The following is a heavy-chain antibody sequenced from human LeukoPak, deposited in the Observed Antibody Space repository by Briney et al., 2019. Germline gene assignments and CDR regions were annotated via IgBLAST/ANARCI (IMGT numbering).Heavy chain of an antibody. J-gene: IGHJ4*02. V-gene: IGHV3-30*02. CDR3: AKDLGLQVGASPFDY. CDR1: GFSFRSSA. D-gene: IGHD1-26*01. Sequence: GGSLRLSCAASGFSFRSSAMHWVRQAPGKGLEWMAVMRSDGSDEHYADSVKGRFTISRDNSHNTLYLQMNSLHSEDTAVYYCAKDLGLQVGASPFDYWGQGTLVTVSS. CDR2: MRSDGSDE.